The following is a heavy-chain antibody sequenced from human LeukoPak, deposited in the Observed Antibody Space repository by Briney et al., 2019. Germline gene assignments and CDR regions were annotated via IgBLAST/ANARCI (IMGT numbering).Heavy chain of an antibody. CDR2: ISSSGSTI. V-gene: IGHV3-11*01. D-gene: IGHD1-1*01. Sequence: LSLTCAVYGGSFSGYYWSWIRQAPGKGLEWVSYISSSGSTIYYADSVKGRFTISRDNAKNSLYLQMNSLRAEDTAVYYCAYTYGTTTGFDYWGQGTLVTVSS. CDR1: GGSFSGYY. J-gene: IGHJ4*02. CDR3: AYTYGTTTGFDY.